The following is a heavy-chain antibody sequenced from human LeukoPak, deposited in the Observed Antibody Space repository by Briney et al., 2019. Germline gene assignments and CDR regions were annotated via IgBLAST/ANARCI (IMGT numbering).Heavy chain of an antibody. CDR3: AKGKALNYGSGFYNYYYMDV. V-gene: IGHV3-30*02. D-gene: IGHD3-10*01. CDR1: GFTFSNYG. J-gene: IGHJ6*03. CDR2: IRKDGSNK. Sequence: PGGSLRLSCATSGFTFSNYGMHWVRQAPGKGLEWVALIRKDGSNKYYADSVKGRFTISRDNSKNTLYLQVNSLRAEDTAVYYCAKGKALNYGSGFYNYYYMDVWGKGTTVTVSS.